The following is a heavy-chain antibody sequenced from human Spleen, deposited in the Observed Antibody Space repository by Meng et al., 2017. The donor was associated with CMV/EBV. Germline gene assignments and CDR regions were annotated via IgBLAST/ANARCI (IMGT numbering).Heavy chain of an antibody. V-gene: IGHV3-21*06. Sequence: GESLKISCAASGFTFNIYTMNWVRQAPGKGLEWVSSISGGSRHIYYADSMQGRFTISRDNAKNLLYLQMNNLRADDTAVYYCARDSGVFYDLWSDEYDYYTMDVWGQGTTVTVSS. CDR3: ARDSGVFYDLWSDEYDYYTMDV. CDR2: ISGGSRHI. D-gene: IGHD3-3*01. J-gene: IGHJ6*02. CDR1: GFTFNIYT.